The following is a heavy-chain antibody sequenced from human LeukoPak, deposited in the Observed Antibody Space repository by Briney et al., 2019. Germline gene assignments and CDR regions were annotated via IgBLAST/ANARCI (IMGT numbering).Heavy chain of an antibody. CDR1: RFTFNRYW. V-gene: IGHV3-7*04. D-gene: IGHD5-24*01. Sequence: GGSLRLSCAASRFTFNRYWMSWVRQAPGKGLEWVANAHQDGSEKYYVDSVKGRFTISRDNAKNSLYLQMNSLRAEDTAVYYCAREMATIQGPDAFDIWGQGTMVTVSS. CDR3: AREMATIQGPDAFDI. J-gene: IGHJ3*02. CDR2: AHQDGSEK.